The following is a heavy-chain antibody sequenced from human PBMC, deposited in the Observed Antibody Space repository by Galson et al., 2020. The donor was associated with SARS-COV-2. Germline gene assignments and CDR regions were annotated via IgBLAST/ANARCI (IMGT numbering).Heavy chain of an antibody. CDR2: ISYDGINK. CDR3: AKADGSRSNWYFDL. V-gene: IGHV3-30*18. Sequence: PGGSLRLSCAASGFTFSNHGMHWVRQAPGKGLEWVAVISYDGINKDYVDSVKGRFIISRENSKKTLYLQMNSLTVEDTAVYYCAKADGSRSNWYFDLWGRGTLVTVYS. J-gene: IGHJ2*01. D-gene: IGHD3-10*01. CDR1: GFTFSNHG.